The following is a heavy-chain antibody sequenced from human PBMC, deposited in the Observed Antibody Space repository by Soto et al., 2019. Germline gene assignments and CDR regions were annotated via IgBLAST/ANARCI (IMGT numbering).Heavy chain of an antibody. CDR2: IIPIFGTA. J-gene: IGHJ4*02. CDR1: GGTFSSYA. D-gene: IGHD3-22*01. CDR3: ARDSGDYYDSSGYYCFDY. Sequence: QVQLVQSGAEVKKPGSSVKVSCKASGGTFSSYAISWVRQAPGQGLEWMGGIIPIFGTANYAQKFQGRVTITADESTSTAYMELSSLRSEDTAVYYCARDSGDYYDSSGYYCFDYWGQGTLVTVSS. V-gene: IGHV1-69*01.